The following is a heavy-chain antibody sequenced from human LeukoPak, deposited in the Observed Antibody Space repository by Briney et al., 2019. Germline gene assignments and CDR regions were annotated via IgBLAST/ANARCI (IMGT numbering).Heavy chain of an antibody. CDR1: GYTFTSYD. D-gene: IGHD2-21*01. Sequence: ASVKVSFKASGYTFTSYDINWVRQATGQGLEWMGWMNPNSGNTGYAQKFQGRVTITRNTSISTAYMELSSLRSEDTAVYYCARGIITLDSHWYFDLWGRGTLVTVSS. CDR2: MNPNSGNT. J-gene: IGHJ2*01. CDR3: ARGIITLDSHWYFDL. V-gene: IGHV1-8*03.